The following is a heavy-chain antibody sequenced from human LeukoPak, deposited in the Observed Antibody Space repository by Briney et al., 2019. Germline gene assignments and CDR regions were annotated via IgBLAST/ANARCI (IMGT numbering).Heavy chain of an antibody. CDR2: IIPIFGTA. CDR3: ARERDYGGNPDFDY. D-gene: IGHD4-23*01. Sequence: SVKVSCTASGGTFSSYAISWVRQAPGQGLEWMGGIIPIFGTANYAQKFQGRVTITTDESTSTAYMELSSLRSEDTAVYYCARERDYGGNPDFDYWGQGTLVTVSS. CDR1: GGTFSSYA. V-gene: IGHV1-69*05. J-gene: IGHJ4*02.